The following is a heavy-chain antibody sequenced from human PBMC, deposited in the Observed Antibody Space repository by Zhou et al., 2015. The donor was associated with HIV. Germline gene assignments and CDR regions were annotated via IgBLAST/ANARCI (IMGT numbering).Heavy chain of an antibody. Sequence: QVQLVQSGAEVKKPGSSVKVSCKASGGTFSSYAISWVRQAPGQGLEWMGGIIPIFGTANYAQKFQGRVTITADESTSTAYMELSSLRSEDTAVYYCARDHNRGYCTGGVCSPLGYWGQGTLVTVSS. D-gene: IGHD2-8*02. CDR3: ARDHNRGYCTGGVCSPLGY. CDR2: IIPIFGTA. CDR1: GGTFSSYA. V-gene: IGHV1-69*01. J-gene: IGHJ4*02.